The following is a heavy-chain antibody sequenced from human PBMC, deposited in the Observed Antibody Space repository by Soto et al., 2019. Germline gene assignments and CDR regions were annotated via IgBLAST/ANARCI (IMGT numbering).Heavy chain of an antibody. Sequence: ASVKVSCKASGYTFTSYGISWVRQAPGQGLEWMGWISAYNGNTNYAQKLQGRVTMTTDTSTSTAYMELRSLRSDDTAVYYCARDRGSLDWLNYYGMDVWGQGTTVTSP. D-gene: IGHD1-26*01. CDR1: GYTFTSYG. J-gene: IGHJ6*02. V-gene: IGHV1-18*01. CDR2: ISAYNGNT. CDR3: ARDRGSLDWLNYYGMDV.